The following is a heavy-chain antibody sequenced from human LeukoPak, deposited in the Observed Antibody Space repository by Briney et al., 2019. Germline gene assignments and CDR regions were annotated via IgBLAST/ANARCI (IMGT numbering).Heavy chain of an antibody. J-gene: IGHJ5*02. CDR2: IYYSGST. CDR1: GDSISSSNW. V-gene: IGHV4-4*02. D-gene: IGHD6-19*01. Sequence: SETLSLTCAVSGDSISSSNWWTWVRPPPGKGLEWIGYIYYSGSTNYNPSLKSRVTISVDTSKNQFSLKLSSVTAADTAVYYCVRGRYSSGWFKDKNWFDPWGQGIPVTVSS. CDR3: VRGRYSSGWFKDKNWFDP.